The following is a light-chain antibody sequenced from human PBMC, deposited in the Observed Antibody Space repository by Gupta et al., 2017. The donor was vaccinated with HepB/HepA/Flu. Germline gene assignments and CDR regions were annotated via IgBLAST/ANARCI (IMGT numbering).Light chain of an antibody. J-gene: IGKJ1*01. Sequence: DIVMTQSPDSLAVSLGERAIINCKSSQSILYSSNNKNYLAWYQQKPGQPPKPLTYWASSRESGVPDRFSGSGSGTDFTLTITSLQAEDVAIYYCQQYYSTPRTFGQGTKVEIK. CDR1: QSILYSSNNKNY. CDR2: WAS. V-gene: IGKV4-1*01. CDR3: QQYYSTPRT.